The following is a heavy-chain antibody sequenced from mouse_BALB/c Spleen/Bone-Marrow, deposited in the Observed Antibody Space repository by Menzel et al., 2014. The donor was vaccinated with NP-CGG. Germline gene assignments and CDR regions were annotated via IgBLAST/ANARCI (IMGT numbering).Heavy chain of an antibody. V-gene: IGHV1-80*01. Sequence: QVQLQQPGAELVRPGSSAKISCKASGYAFSICWMNWVKQRPGQGLEWIGQIYPGDDDTDYNGKFKGKATLTADRSSSTAYMQLNSLTSEDSAVYFCTRGEISIDYWGQGTTLTVSS. CDR2: IYPGDDDT. CDR3: TRGEISIDY. J-gene: IGHJ2*01. CDR1: GYAFSICW.